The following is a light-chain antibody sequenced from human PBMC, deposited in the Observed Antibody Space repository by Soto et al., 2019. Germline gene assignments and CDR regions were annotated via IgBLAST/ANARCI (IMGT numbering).Light chain of an antibody. J-gene: IGKJ1*01. Sequence: DIQRTQSPSTLSGSAGDRVTITCRASQTISSWLAWYQQKPGKASKLLIYKASTLKSGVPSRFSGSGSGTEFTLTISSLQPDDFAAYYCQHYNSYSEAFGQGTKVDIK. CDR1: QTISSW. CDR3: QHYNSYSEA. CDR2: KAS. V-gene: IGKV1-5*03.